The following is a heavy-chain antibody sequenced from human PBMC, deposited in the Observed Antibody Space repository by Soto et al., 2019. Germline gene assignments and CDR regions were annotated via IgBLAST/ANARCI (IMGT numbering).Heavy chain of an antibody. V-gene: IGHV1-46*01. Sequence: VASVKVSCKASGYTFTSYYMHWVRQAPGQGLEWMGIINPSGGSTSYAQKFQGRVTMTRDTSTSTVYMELSSLRSEDTAVYYCAREMTMITFGGVMAHGMDVWGKGTKVTVSS. CDR1: GYTFTSYY. CDR2: INPSGGST. CDR3: AREMTMITFGGVMAHGMDV. D-gene: IGHD3-16*01. J-gene: IGHJ6*04.